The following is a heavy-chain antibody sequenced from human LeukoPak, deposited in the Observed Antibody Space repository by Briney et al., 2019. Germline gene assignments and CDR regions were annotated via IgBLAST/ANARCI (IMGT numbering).Heavy chain of an antibody. J-gene: IGHJ4*02. Sequence: SETLSLTCAVYGGSFSGYYWGWIRQPPGKGLEWIGEINHSGSTNYNPSLKSRVTISVDTSKNQFSLKLSSVTAADTAVYYCARGRRLSIVGATYYFDYWGQGTLVTVSS. CDR1: GGSFSGYY. V-gene: IGHV4-34*01. CDR3: ARGRRLSIVGATYYFDY. D-gene: IGHD1-26*01. CDR2: INHSGST.